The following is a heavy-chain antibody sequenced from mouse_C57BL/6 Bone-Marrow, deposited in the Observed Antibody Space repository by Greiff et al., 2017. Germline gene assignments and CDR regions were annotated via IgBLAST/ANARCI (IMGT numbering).Heavy chain of an antibody. Sequence: QVQLQQPGAELVKPGASVKLSCKASGYTFTSYWMHWVKQRPGQGLEWIGMIHPNSGSTNYNEKFKRKATLTVDKSSSTAYMQLSSLTSEDSAVYYGALSTMVRGFAYWGQGTLVTVSA. CDR1: GYTFTSYW. J-gene: IGHJ3*01. CDR3: ALSTMVRGFAY. D-gene: IGHD2-1*01. CDR2: IHPNSGST. V-gene: IGHV1-64*01.